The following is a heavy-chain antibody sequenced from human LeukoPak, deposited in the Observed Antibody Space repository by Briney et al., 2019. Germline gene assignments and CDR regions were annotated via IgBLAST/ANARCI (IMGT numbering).Heavy chain of an antibody. CDR1: GFTFSNYA. D-gene: IGHD3-22*01. Sequence: GGSLRLFCTASGFTFSNYAMSWLRQAPGKGLEWVSVLRGHGGDIKYVDSVKGRFIISRDNSKNMLYLQMNSLRAEDTALYYCAKRGHYFENGAYFYFEYWGQGTPVTVSS. CDR2: LRGHGGDI. V-gene: IGHV3-23*01. J-gene: IGHJ4*02. CDR3: AKRGHYFENGAYFYFEY.